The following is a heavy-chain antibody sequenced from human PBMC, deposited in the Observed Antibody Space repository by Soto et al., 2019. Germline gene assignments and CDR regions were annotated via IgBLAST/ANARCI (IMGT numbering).Heavy chain of an antibody. CDR1: GYTFSSYA. Sequence: GGSLRLSCAASGYTFSSYAMSWVRQAPGKGLEWVSGISGSGGSIYYADSVKGRFTISRDQSKNTLYLQLNSLRAEDTAIYCRAKGNDRYSWKSWSQG. CDR2: ISGSGGSI. D-gene: IGHD1-1*01. CDR3: AKGNDRYSWKS. J-gene: IGHJ4*02. V-gene: IGHV3-23*01.